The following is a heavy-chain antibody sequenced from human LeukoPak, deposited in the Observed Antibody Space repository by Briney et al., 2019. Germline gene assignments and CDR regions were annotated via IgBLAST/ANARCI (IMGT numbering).Heavy chain of an antibody. CDR3: ARAAAAAFDY. J-gene: IGHJ4*02. CDR1: GGSISSGSYY. V-gene: IGHV4-61*02. D-gene: IGHD6-13*01. Sequence: SETLSLTCIASGGSISSGSYYRSWIRQPAGKGLEWIGRIYTSGSTNYNPSLKSRIIISLDTSKNQFSLNLSSVTAADTAVYYCARAAAAAFDYWGQGTLVTVSS. CDR2: IYTSGST.